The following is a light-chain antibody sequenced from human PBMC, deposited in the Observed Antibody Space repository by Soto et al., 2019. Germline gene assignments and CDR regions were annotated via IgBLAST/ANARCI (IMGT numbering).Light chain of an antibody. CDR1: QSVSNNY. CDR3: QQYGSSPRT. J-gene: IGKJ1*01. V-gene: IGKV3-20*01. CDR2: GAS. Sequence: EIVLTQSPGPLSLSPGERATLSCRASQSVSNNYLAWYQQKPGQAPRLLIYGASNRATGIPDRFSGSGSGTDFTLTISRLEPEDFALYYCQQYGSSPRTFGQGTRWIS.